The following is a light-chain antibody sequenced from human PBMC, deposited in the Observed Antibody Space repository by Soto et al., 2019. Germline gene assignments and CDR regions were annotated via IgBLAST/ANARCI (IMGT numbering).Light chain of an antibody. CDR1: SSDVGAYNY. V-gene: IGLV2-8*01. CDR3: SSFASSNTWV. J-gene: IGLJ3*02. Sequence: QSALTQPPSASGSPGQSVTISCTGTSSDVGAYNYVSWYQQHAGKAPKLVIYDVTKRPSGVPDRFSGSKSANTASLTVSGLQAEDEADYYCSSFASSNTWVFGGRTKLTVL. CDR2: DVT.